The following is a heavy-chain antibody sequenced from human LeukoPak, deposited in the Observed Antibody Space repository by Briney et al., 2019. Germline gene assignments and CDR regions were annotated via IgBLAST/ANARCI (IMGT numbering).Heavy chain of an antibody. D-gene: IGHD1-26*01. V-gene: IGHV3-21*01. CDR2: ISSSSSYI. J-gene: IGHJ4*02. Sequence: GGSLRLSCAASGFTFSSYSMNWVRQAPGKGLEWVSSISSSSSYIYYADSVKGRFTISRDNAKNSLYLQMNSLRAEDTAVYYCARDRSGSYFFDYWGQGTPVTVSS. CDR1: GFTFSSYS. CDR3: ARDRSGSYFFDY.